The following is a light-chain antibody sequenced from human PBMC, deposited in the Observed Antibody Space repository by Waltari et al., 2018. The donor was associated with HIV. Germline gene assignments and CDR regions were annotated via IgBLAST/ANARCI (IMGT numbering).Light chain of an antibody. Sequence: QSALTQPRSVSGSPGQSVTISCTGTSSDVGGYDSVSWYLQHPGKVPKLIIYEVIKRTSGVPDRFSGSRSGNRASLAISGLQTEKEADDFCCTCAGTVTDLLFGGRTKLPVL. CDR1: SSDVGGYDS. V-gene: IGLV2-11*01. J-gene: IGLJ3*02. CDR2: EVI. CDR3: CTCAGTVTDLL.